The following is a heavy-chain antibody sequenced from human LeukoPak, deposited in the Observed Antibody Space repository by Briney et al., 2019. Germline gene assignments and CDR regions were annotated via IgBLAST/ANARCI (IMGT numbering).Heavy chain of an antibody. J-gene: IGHJ4*02. CDR3: AREVTGEAGAYHFFDS. CDR2: ISKSDNTI. D-gene: IGHD6-13*01. V-gene: IGHV3-11*04. CDR1: GFIFSDFH. Sequence: PGGSLRLSCATSGFIFSDFHMSWIRQAPGKGLEWISDISKSDNTIQYADSVKGRFTISRDNAKNSLYLQMNSLRAEDTAVYYCAREVTGEAGAYHFFDSWGQGALVTVSS.